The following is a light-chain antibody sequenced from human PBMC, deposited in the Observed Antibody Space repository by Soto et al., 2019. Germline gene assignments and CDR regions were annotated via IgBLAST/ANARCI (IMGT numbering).Light chain of an antibody. J-gene: IGKJ4*02. CDR3: QQYNNWSRIT. CDR1: QSVSSN. Sequence: EIVMTQSPATLSVSPGERATLSCRASQSVSSNLAWYQQKPGQAPRLLIYGASTRATGIPARFSGSGSGTEFTLTISSLQSEDFVVYYCQQYNNWSRITFGGGTKVDIK. V-gene: IGKV3-15*01. CDR2: GAS.